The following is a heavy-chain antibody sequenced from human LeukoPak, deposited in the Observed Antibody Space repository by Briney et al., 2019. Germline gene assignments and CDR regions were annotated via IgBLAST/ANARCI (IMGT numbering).Heavy chain of an antibody. D-gene: IGHD6-13*01. CDR1: GYRFTIYF. CDR3: ARRGGYSSNWFGP. CDR2: IYPCDSYT. V-gene: IGHV5-51*01. J-gene: IGHJ5*02. Sequence: RGESLKIPCKCSGYRFTIYFIVWARQMPGKALEWMGNIYPCDSYTIYTLSFQGQLTISADQSISTAYLQWSSLKASDTAIYYCARRGGYSSNWFGPWGQGPLVTVSS.